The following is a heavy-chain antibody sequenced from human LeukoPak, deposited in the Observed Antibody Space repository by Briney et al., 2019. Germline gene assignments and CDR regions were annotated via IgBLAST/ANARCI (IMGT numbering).Heavy chain of an antibody. D-gene: IGHD3-10*01. CDR3: ARGGNVLLWFGETHDY. V-gene: IGHV4-34*01. CDR2: INHSGST. CDR1: GGSFSGYY. Sequence: SETLSLTCAVYGGSFSGYYWSWIRQPPGKGLEWIGEINHSGSTNYNPSLKSRVTISVDTPKNQFSLKLSSVTAADTAVYYCARGGNVLLWFGETHDYWGQGTLVTVSS. J-gene: IGHJ4*02.